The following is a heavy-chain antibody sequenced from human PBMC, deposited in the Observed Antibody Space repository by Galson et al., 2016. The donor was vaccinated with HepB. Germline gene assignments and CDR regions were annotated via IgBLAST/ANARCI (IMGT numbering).Heavy chain of an antibody. CDR1: GFTFNSHA. CDR2: ISYDGGNK. Sequence: SLRLSCAASGFTFNSHAMHWVCQAPGKGLEWVAIISYDGGNKYYADSVKGRFTISRDNAKNSQYLQMNSLRDEDTAVYYCAREKTATIDYWGQGTLVTVSS. J-gene: IGHJ4*02. V-gene: IGHV3-30*04. CDR3: AREKTATIDY. D-gene: IGHD5-18*01.